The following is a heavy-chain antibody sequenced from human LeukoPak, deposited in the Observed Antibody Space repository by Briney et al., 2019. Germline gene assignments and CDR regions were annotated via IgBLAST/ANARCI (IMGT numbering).Heavy chain of an antibody. CDR3: AKVLRRITMVRGVIITGPYYYYGMDV. J-gene: IGHJ6*02. CDR1: GFTFSNYG. Sequence: GGSLRLSCAASGFTFSNYGMHWVRQAPDKGLEWVAVIWYDGSDKYYADSVKGRFTISRDNSKKTVFLQMNSLTAEDTAVYYCAKVLRRITMVRGVIITGPYYYYGMDVWGQGTTVTVSS. V-gene: IGHV3-33*06. D-gene: IGHD3-10*01. CDR2: IWYDGSDK.